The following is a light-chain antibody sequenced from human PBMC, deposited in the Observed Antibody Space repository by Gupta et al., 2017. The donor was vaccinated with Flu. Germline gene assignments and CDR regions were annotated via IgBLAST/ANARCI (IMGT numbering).Light chain of an antibody. CDR2: EKS. CDR1: RADSGKQY. CDR3: GTYAASHSLV. V-gene: IGLV1-51*02. Sequence: QKITTSCSATRADSGKQYVSWYQQDPGKAPKILLYEKSKRPSGIPDRFSGSKSGNSATLTISGLQTADEADYLCGTYAASHSLVFGGGTKLTVL. J-gene: IGLJ1*01.